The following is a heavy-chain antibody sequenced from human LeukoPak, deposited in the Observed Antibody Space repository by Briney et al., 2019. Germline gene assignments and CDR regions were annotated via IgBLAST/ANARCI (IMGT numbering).Heavy chain of an antibody. CDR1: GGTFSSYA. J-gene: IGHJ3*02. CDR3: ARIYCSGGSCYLDAFDI. V-gene: IGHV1-69*13. Sequence: GASVTVSCKASGGTFSSYAISWVRQAPGQGLEWMGGIIPIFGTANYAQKFQGRVTITADGSTSTAYMELSSLRSEDTAVYYCARIYCSGGSCYLDAFDIWGQETMVTVSS. CDR2: IIPIFGTA. D-gene: IGHD2-15*01.